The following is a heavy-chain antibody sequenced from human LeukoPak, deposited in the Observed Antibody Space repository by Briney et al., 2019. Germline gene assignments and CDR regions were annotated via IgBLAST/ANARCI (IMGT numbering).Heavy chain of an antibody. V-gene: IGHV3-33*06. D-gene: IGHD6-19*01. Sequence: GGSLRLFCAASGFTFSSYGMHWVRQAPGKGLEWVAVIWYDGSSKYYADSVKGRFTISRDNSKNTLYLQMNSLRAENTAVYYCAKGIVGSGWETDYWGQGTLVTVSS. J-gene: IGHJ4*02. CDR3: AKGIVGSGWETDY. CDR1: GFTFSSYG. CDR2: IWYDGSSK.